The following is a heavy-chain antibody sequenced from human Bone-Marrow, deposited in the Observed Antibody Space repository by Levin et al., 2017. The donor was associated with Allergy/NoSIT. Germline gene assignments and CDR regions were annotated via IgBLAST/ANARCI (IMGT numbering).Heavy chain of an antibody. Sequence: GESLKISCEASGFTFTNAWMSWVRHTPGKGLEWVGRIKSKADGGTTDYAAPVKGRFTISRDDSQNTLYLQMNSLNTEDTAVYYCTHSLQINGWYFNYWGQGTLVTVSS. J-gene: IGHJ4*02. CDR1: GFTFTNAW. V-gene: IGHV3-15*01. D-gene: IGHD6-19*01. CDR2: IKSKADGGTT. CDR3: THSLQINGWYFNY.